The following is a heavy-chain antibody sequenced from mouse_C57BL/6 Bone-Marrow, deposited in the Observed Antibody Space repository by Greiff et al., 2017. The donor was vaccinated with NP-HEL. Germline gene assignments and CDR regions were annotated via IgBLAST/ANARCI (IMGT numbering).Heavy chain of an antibody. CDR2: IWSGGST. J-gene: IGHJ4*01. CDR1: GFSLTSYG. V-gene: IGHV2-2*01. CDR3: ARKREYWEGDC. Sequence: QVQLQQSGPGLVQPSQSLSITCTVSGFSLTSYGVHWVRQSPGKGLEWLGVIWSGGSTDYNAAFISRLSISKDNSKSQVFFKMNSLQADDTAIYYCARKREYWEGDCWGQGTSVTVSS. D-gene: IGHD4-1*01.